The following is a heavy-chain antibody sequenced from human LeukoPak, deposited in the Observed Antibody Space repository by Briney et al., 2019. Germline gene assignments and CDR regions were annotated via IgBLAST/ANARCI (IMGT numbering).Heavy chain of an antibody. CDR2: INHSGST. J-gene: IGHJ4*02. CDR1: GGSFSGYY. CDR3: ARGRRPVGCDYVWGSTPFDY. D-gene: IGHD3-16*01. Sequence: PSETLSLTCAVYGGSFSGYYWSWIRQPPGKGLEWIGEINHSGSTNYNPSLKSRVTISVDTSKNQFSLKLSSVTAADTAVYCCARGRRPVGCDYVWGSTPFDYWDQGTLVTVSS. V-gene: IGHV4-34*01.